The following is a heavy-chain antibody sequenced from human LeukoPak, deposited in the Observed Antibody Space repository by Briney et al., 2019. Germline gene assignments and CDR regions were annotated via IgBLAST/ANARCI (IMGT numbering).Heavy chain of an antibody. V-gene: IGHV3-21*01. CDR2: ISSSSSYI. Sequence: PGGSLRLSCAASGFTFSSYSMNWVRQAPGKGLEWVSSISSSSSYIDYADSVKGRFTISRDNAKNSLYLQMNSLSAEDTAVYYCARVSCSSTSCYWPFYYYGMDVWGQGTTVTVSS. CDR1: GFTFSSYS. D-gene: IGHD2-2*01. J-gene: IGHJ6*02. CDR3: ARVSCSSTSCYWPFYYYGMDV.